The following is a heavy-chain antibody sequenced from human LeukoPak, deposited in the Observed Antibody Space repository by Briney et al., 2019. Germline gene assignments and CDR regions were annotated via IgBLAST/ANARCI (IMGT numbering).Heavy chain of an antibody. J-gene: IGHJ4*02. CDR3: AKDVITMIATPQYCDY. V-gene: IGHV3-30*18. Sequence: PGGSLRPSCAASGFTFSSYGMHWVRQAPGKGLEWVAVISYDGSNKYYADSVKGRFTISRDNSKNTLYLQMNSLRAEDTAVYYCAKDVITMIATPQYCDYWGQGTLVTVSS. CDR1: GFTFSSYG. CDR2: ISYDGSNK. D-gene: IGHD3-22*01.